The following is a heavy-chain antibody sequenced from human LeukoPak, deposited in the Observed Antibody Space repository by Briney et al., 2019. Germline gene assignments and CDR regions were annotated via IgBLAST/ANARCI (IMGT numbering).Heavy chain of an antibody. V-gene: IGHV4-59*01. CDR3: ARASVSRYSYDHFDY. J-gene: IGHJ4*02. Sequence: SETLSLTCTVSGGSISSYYWSWIRQPPGKGLEWIGYIYYSGSTNYNPSLKSRVTISVDTSKNQFSLKLSSVTAADTAVYYCARASVSRYSYDHFDYWGQGTLVTVSS. CDR2: IYYSGST. CDR1: GGSISSYY. D-gene: IGHD5-18*01.